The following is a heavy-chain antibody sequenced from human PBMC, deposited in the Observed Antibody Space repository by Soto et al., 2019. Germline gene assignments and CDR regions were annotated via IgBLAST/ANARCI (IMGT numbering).Heavy chain of an antibody. Sequence: QVQLLQSGAEVKEPGASVKVSCKASGYTFNNYAVSWVRQAPGQGLEWMGWYNPVIAYGQSAKKFQGRVSMTPDTSTNTAYMELKSLRSDDTSVYYCARNIIDFYGWLDPWGQGTLVTVSS. CDR3: ARNIIDFYGWLDP. J-gene: IGHJ5*02. CDR1: GYTFNNYA. V-gene: IGHV1-18*04. D-gene: IGHD2-21*02. CDR2: YNPVIAYG.